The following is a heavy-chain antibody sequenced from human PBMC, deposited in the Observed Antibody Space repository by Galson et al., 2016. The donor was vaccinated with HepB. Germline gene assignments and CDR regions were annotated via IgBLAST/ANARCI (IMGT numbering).Heavy chain of an antibody. CDR2: IYPGDSDI. Sequence: QSGAEVTEPGESLKISCKVSGYTFSNYWIGWVRQMPGKGLEWMGNIYPGDSDIRYSPSFQGRVIMSVDKSINTAYLQWTSLKASDTAIYYCARRPDIVSTDYFDYWGQGTLVTVSS. V-gene: IGHV5-51*01. J-gene: IGHJ4*02. CDR1: GYTFSNYW. CDR3: ARRPDIVSTDYFDY. D-gene: IGHD5/OR15-5a*01.